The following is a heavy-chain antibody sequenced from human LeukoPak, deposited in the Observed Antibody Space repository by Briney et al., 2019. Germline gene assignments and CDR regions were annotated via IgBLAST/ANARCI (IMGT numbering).Heavy chain of an antibody. D-gene: IGHD3-3*01. CDR2: IRKKPAGYTT. V-gene: IGHV3-72*01. Sequence: GGSLELSCAASGFIFSAYIMDWVRQAPGKGLEWIGRIRKKPAGYTTEYAASVKGRFVISRDDSKDSVFLQMNSLETEDTAVYYCTREGGEGDYTAFDIWGQGTMVTVSS. CDR1: GFIFSAYI. J-gene: IGHJ3*02. CDR3: TREGGEGDYTAFDI.